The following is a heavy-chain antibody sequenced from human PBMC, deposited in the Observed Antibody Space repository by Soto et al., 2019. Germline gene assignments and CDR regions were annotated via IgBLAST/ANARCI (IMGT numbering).Heavy chain of an antibody. CDR1: GFTFSDYG. J-gene: IGHJ6*02. Sequence: QVQLVESGGGVVQPGGSLTLSCAASGFTFSDYGMHWVRQAPGKVLEWLTFISFDEARDKYFSVPVRGRFSVSRDNSKNTLSLQMNSLTSEDTAVYYCAKGTYGGSAPYDYGMDVWGQGTTVTVSS. D-gene: IGHD3-16*01. CDR2: ISFDEARDK. CDR3: AKGTYGGSAPYDYGMDV. V-gene: IGHV3-30*18.